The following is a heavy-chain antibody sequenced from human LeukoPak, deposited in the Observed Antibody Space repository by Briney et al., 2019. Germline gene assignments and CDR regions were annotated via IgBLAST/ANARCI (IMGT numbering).Heavy chain of an antibody. J-gene: IGHJ4*02. CDR1: GFTFDDYA. Sequence: GGSLRLSCAASGFTFDDYAMHWVRQAPGKGLEWVSLITWDGGSTYHADSVKGRFTISRDNSKNSLYLQMNSLRAEDTALYYCSKERLRYFDFWGQGTLVTVSS. V-gene: IGHV3-43D*04. CDR3: SKERLRYFDF. D-gene: IGHD3-9*01. CDR2: ITWDGGST.